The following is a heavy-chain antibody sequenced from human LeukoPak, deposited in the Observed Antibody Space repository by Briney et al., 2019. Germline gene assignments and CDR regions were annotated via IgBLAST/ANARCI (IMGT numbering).Heavy chain of an antibody. CDR3: ARDPGYSTFDY. J-gene: IGHJ4*02. D-gene: IGHD4-23*01. Sequence: GGSLRLSCAASGFTFSSYWMSWVRQAPGEGLEWVANIKEDGGEKNYVDSVKGRFTISRDNAKNSLYLQMNSLRAEDTAVYYCARDPGYSTFDYWGQGTLVTVSS. CDR1: GFTFSSYW. CDR2: IKEDGGEK. V-gene: IGHV3-7*01.